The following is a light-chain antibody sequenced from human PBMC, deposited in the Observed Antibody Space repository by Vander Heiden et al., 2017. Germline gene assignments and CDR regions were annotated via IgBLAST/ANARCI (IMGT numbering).Light chain of an antibody. CDR3: AAWDDSLIGNV. CDR2: SND. J-gene: IGLJ3*02. V-gene: IGLV1-44*01. Sequence: QSVLTQPPSASGPPVQRVTLSCSGSSSNIGTNTVNWYQQLAGTAPKLLIYSNDQRPSGVPDRFSGSKSGTSASLAISGLQTEDEADYYCAAWDDSLIGNVFGGGTKLTVL. CDR1: SSNIGTNT.